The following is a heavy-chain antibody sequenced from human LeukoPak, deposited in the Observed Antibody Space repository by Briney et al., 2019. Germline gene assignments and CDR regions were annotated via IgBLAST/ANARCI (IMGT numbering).Heavy chain of an antibody. CDR2: INPNSGGT. Sequence: ASVKVSCKASGYTFTGYYMHWVRQAPGQGLEWMGWINPNSGGTNYAQKFQGRVTMTRDTSISTAYMELSRLRSDDTAVYYCARLGYCSSTSCPGVGAFDIWGQGTMVTVSS. V-gene: IGHV1-2*02. CDR1: GYTFTGYY. CDR3: ARLGYCSSTSCPGVGAFDI. J-gene: IGHJ3*02. D-gene: IGHD2-2*01.